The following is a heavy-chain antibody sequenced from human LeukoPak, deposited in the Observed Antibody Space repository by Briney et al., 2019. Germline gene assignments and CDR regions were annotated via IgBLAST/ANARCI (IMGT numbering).Heavy chain of an antibody. CDR3: ARGARYFDWGPLDV. CDR1: GYTFSSYG. J-gene: IGHJ6*02. Sequence: ASVKVSCTASGYTFSSYGVNWVRQAPGQGLEWMGWISAYNGNTNYAQKLQGRVTMTTDTSTSTAYMELRSLRSDDTAVYYCARGARYFDWGPLDVWGQGTTVTVSS. V-gene: IGHV1-18*01. CDR2: ISAYNGNT. D-gene: IGHD3-9*01.